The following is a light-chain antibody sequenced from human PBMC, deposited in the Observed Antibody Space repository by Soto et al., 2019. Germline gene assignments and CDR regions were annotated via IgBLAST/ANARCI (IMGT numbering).Light chain of an antibody. CDR2: RAS. CDR3: QQYGSSPLT. V-gene: IGKV3-20*01. J-gene: IGKJ4*01. CDR1: QSVSSNY. Sequence: EIALTQAPGTLSLSPGERATLSCRASQSVSSNYLAWYQQKPGQAPKVLIYRASSRATGIPDRFSGSGSGTDFNLTISRLEPEDFAVYYCQQYGSSPLTFGGGTKVEIK.